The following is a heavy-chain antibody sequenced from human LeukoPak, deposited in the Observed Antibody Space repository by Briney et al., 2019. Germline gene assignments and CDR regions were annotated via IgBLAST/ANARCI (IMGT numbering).Heavy chain of an antibody. CDR1: GFTISNNY. D-gene: IGHD3-10*01. CDR2: IHSGGTT. J-gene: IGHJ4*02. CDR3: TKDPGYGLGIDFGDF. V-gene: IGHV3-66*01. Sequence: PGGSLRLSCAASGFTISNNYMSWVRQAPGRGPEWVSVIHSGGTTHYADSVKGRLTISRDNSNNTLFLQMDSLRADDTAVYHCTKDPGYGLGIDFGDFWGQGIPVTVSS.